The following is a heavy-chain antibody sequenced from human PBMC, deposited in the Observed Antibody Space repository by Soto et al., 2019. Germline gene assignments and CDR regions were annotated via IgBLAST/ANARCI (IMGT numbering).Heavy chain of an antibody. CDR2: INGGNDKT. D-gene: IGHD3-22*01. J-gene: IGHJ4*02. CDR3: ARVGYFDSDGFPRPYDY. V-gene: IGHV1-3*01. CDR1: GYNFTAYA. Sequence: AXVKFSCNASGYNFTAYAIYGVRQSPRQRLEWLGWINGGNDKTGYSQRFQGRLSITKKTSATTAFMELSNLRSEDTAVYYCARVGYFDSDGFPRPYDYWGQGTLVTVSS.